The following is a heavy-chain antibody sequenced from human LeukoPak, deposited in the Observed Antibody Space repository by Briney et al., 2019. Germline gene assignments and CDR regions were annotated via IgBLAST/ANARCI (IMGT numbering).Heavy chain of an antibody. CDR3: ARDSNYDSSGYYES. CDR2: ISAYNGNT. V-gene: IGHV1-18*01. J-gene: IGHJ5*02. CDR1: GYTFTSYG. D-gene: IGHD3-22*01. Sequence: ASVKVSCKASGYTFTSYGISWVRQAPGQGLEWMGWISAYNGNTNYAQKLQGRVTMTTDTSTSTAYMELRSLRSDDTAVYYCARDSNYDSSGYYESWGQGTLVTVSS.